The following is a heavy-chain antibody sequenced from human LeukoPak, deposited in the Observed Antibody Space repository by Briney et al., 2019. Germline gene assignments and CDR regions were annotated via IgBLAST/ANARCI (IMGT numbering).Heavy chain of an antibody. V-gene: IGHV4-39*07. CDR3: ARDHREQLRAFDI. Sequence: PSETLSLTCTVSGGSVSSGSYYWSWIRQPPGKGLEWIGEIYHSGSTNYNPSLKSRVTISVDNSKNQFSLKLSSVTAADTAVYYCARDHREQLRAFDIWGQGTMVTVSS. CDR2: IYHSGST. J-gene: IGHJ3*02. CDR1: GGSVSSGSYY. D-gene: IGHD1-26*01.